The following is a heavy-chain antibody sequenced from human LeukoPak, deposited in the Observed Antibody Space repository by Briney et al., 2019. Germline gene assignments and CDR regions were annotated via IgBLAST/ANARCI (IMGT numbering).Heavy chain of an antibody. V-gene: IGHV1-69*02. Sequence: SVKVSCKASGGTFSSYTISWVRQAPGQGLERMGRIIPILGIANYAQKFQGRVTITADKSTSTAYMELSSLRSEDTAVYYCARGIVYGGNTRYFDYWGQGTLVTVSS. CDR2: IIPILGIA. J-gene: IGHJ4*02. CDR1: GGTFSSYT. CDR3: ARGIVYGGNTRYFDY. D-gene: IGHD4-23*01.